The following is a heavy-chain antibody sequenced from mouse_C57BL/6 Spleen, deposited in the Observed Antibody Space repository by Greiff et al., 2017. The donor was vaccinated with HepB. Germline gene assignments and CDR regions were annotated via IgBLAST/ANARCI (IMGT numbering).Heavy chain of an antibody. CDR2: IYPRSGNT. J-gene: IGHJ1*03. CDR3: AKGYGSSYGYFDV. CDR1: GYTFTSYG. D-gene: IGHD1-1*01. V-gene: IGHV1-81*01. Sequence: VQLVESGAELARPGASVKLSCKASGYTFTSYGISWVKQRTGQGLEWIGEIYPRSGNTYYNEKFKGKATLTADKSSSTAYMELRSLTSEDSAVYFCAKGYGSSYGYFDVWGTGTTVTVSS.